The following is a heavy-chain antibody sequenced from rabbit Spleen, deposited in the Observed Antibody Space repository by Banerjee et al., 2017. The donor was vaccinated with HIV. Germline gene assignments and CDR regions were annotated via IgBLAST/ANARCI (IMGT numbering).Heavy chain of an antibody. D-gene: IGHD4-1*01. Sequence: EQLEESGGGLVKPEGSLTLTCKASGVSFSDKDVVCWVRQAPGKGLEWIACIDTGSSGSTYSATWAKGRFTLSKTSSTTVTLQMTSLTAADTATYFCARGYVTGDLWGQGTLVTVS. CDR3: ARGYVTGDL. J-gene: IGHJ3*01. V-gene: IGHV1S45*01. CDR1: GVSFSDKDV. CDR2: IDTGSSGST.